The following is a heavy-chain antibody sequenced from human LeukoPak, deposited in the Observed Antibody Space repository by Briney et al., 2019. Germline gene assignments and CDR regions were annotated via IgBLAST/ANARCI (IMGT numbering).Heavy chain of an antibody. D-gene: IGHD3-10*01. J-gene: IGHJ6*02. CDR2: IWYDGSNK. CDR3: ARDIMVRDYYYYGMDV. CDR1: GFTFSSYG. Sequence: GGSLRLSCAASGFTFSSYGMHWVRQAPGKGLEWVAVIWYDGSNKYYADSVKGRFTISRDNSKNTLYLQMNSLRAGDTAVYYCARDIMVRDYYYYGMDVWGQGTTVTVSS. V-gene: IGHV3-33*01.